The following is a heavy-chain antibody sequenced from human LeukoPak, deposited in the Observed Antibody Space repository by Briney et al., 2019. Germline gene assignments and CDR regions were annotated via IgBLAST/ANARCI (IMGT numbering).Heavy chain of an antibody. CDR3: AKSPKEMATNYFDY. Sequence: TGGSLRLSCAASGFTFSSYAMSWVHQAPGKGLEWVSAISGSGGSTYYADSVKGRFTISRDNSKNTLYLQMNSLRAEDTAVYYCAKSPKEMATNYFDYWGQGTLVTVSS. CDR1: GFTFSSYA. J-gene: IGHJ4*02. V-gene: IGHV3-23*01. CDR2: ISGSGGST. D-gene: IGHD5-24*01.